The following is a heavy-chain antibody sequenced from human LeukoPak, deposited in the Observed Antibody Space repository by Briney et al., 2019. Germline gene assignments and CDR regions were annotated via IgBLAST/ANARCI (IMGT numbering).Heavy chain of an antibody. D-gene: IGHD3-10*01. CDR1: GDSFNTHA. V-gene: IGHV1-69*13. J-gene: IGHJ4*02. CDR2: VTPIFGTA. CDR3: ARCRTPYNNYYFDY. Sequence: SVKVSCKVSGDSFNTHAVSWVRQAPGQGPEWMGGVTPIFGTANYAQKFQGRVTITADESTNTAYMELNSLRSEDTAVYYCARCRTPYNNYYFDYWGQGTLVTVSS.